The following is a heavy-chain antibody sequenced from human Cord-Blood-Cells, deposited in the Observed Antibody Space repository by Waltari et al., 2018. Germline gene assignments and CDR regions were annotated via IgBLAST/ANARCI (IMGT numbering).Heavy chain of an antibody. CDR2: MSSSKITT. CDR3: ARDLGATIPVDY. CDR1: AFTFSSYS. Sequence: EVQLVESGGALVQPGGSLRLSCAASAFTFSSYSMNWVRRAPGNGVYWVRYMSSSKITTYYEDAVKGSFTIAADNGKNSLYRQRNSLRDEDTAVYYCARDLGATIPVDYWGEGTLVTVSS. V-gene: IGHV3-48*02. J-gene: IGHJ4*02. D-gene: IGHD1-26*01.